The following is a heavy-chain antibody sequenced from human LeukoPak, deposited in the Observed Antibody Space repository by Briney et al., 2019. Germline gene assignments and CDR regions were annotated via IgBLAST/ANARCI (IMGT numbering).Heavy chain of an antibody. CDR2: IWYDGSNK. D-gene: IGHD3-10*01. V-gene: IGHV3-33*01. J-gene: IGHJ4*02. Sequence: GRSLRLSCTASGLTFSSYGMHWVRQAPGKGLEWVALIWYDGSNKYYADSVKGRFTISRDNSKDTLYLQMNRLRAEDTAVYYCARDYGSGIDCWGQGTLVTVSS. CDR1: GLTFSSYG. CDR3: ARDYGSGIDC.